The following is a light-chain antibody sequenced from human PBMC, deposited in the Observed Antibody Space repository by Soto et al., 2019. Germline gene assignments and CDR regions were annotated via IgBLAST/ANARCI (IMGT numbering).Light chain of an antibody. CDR1: SSDVGGYNY. Sequence: QSVLTQPRSVSGSPGQSVTISCTGTSSDVGGYNYVSWYQQHPGKAPKLMIYDVSKRPSGVPDRFSGSKSGNTASLTISGLQAEDEADYYCCSYAGSYTSYVFGTGTKFTVL. CDR2: DVS. CDR3: CSYAGSYTSYV. J-gene: IGLJ1*01. V-gene: IGLV2-11*01.